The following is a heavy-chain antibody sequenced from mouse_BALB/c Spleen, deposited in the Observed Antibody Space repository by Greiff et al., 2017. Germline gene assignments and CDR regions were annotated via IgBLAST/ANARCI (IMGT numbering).Heavy chain of an antibody. CDR2: IDPYNGGT. J-gene: IGHJ4*01. V-gene: IGHV1S135*01. CDR1: GYSFTGYN. CDR3: ARGGPGDYYAMDY. Sequence: EVHLVESGPELGKPGASVKISCKASGYSFTGYNMYWVKQSHRKSLEWIGYIDPYNGGTSYNQKSKGKATLTVDKSSSTAYMHLNSLTSEDSAIYYCARGGPGDYYAMDYWGQGTSVTVSS.